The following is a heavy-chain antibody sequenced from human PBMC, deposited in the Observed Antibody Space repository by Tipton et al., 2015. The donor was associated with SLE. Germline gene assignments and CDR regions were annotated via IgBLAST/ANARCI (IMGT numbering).Heavy chain of an antibody. J-gene: IGHJ4*02. CDR2: IYYSGST. CDR3: ARQGSGGWWDY. Sequence: TLSLTCTVSGGSLSSSSYYWGWIRQPPGKGLEWIGSIYYSGSTYYNPSLKSRVTISVDTSKNQFSLKLSSVTAADTAVYYCARQGSGGWWDYWGQGTLVTVSS. V-gene: IGHV4-39*07. CDR1: GGSLSSSSYY. D-gene: IGHD2-15*01.